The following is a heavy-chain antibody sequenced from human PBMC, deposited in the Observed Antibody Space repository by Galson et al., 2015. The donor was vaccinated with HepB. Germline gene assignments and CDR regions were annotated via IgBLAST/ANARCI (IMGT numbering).Heavy chain of an antibody. V-gene: IGHV3-66*02. J-gene: IGHJ3*02. Sequence: SLRLSCAASGFTVSSNYMSWVRQAPGKGLEWVSVIYSGGSTYYADSVKGRFTISRDNSKNTLYLQMNSLRAEDTAVYYCAQWKFIAAASPDAFDIWGQGTVVTVSS. CDR2: IYSGGST. D-gene: IGHD6-13*01. CDR3: AQWKFIAAASPDAFDI. CDR1: GFTVSSNY.